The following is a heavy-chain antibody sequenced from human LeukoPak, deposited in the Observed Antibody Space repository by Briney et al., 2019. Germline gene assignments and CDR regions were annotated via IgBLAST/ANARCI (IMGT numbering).Heavy chain of an antibody. CDR2: IYYSGST. V-gene: IGHV4-59*08. Sequence: SETLSLTCTVSGGSISSYYWSWIRQPPGKGLEWIGYIYYSGSTNYNPSLKSRVTISVDTSKKQFSLKLTSVTATDTAVYYCARHGHGYDTLTGHYYYEMDVWGQGTTVTVSS. D-gene: IGHD3-9*01. CDR1: GGSISSYY. J-gene: IGHJ6*02. CDR3: ARHGHGYDTLTGHYYYEMDV.